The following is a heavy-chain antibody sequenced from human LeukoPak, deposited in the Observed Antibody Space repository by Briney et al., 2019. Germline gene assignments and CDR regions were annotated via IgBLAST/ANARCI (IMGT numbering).Heavy chain of an antibody. D-gene: IGHD2-2*01. CDR1: GYTFTGYY. CDR2: INPNSGGT. V-gene: IGHV1-2*02. Sequence: ASVKVSCKASGYTFTGYYMHWVRQAPGQGLEWMGWINPNSGGTNYAQKFQGRVTMTRDTSISTAYMELSRLRSDDTAVYYCARTVCSSTSCYYGPLAAFDYWGQGTLVTVSS. J-gene: IGHJ4*02. CDR3: ARTVCSSTSCYYGPLAAFDY.